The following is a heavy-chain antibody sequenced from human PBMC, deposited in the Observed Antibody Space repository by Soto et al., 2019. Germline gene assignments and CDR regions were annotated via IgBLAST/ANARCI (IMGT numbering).Heavy chain of an antibody. CDR2: IIPIFGTA. V-gene: IGHV1-69*13. CDR1: GGTFSSYA. J-gene: IGHJ4*02. D-gene: IGHD5-12*01. CDR3: AREYTKRGYSGYDYDYFDY. Sequence: SVKVSCKASGGTFSSYAISWVRQAPGRGLEWMGGIIPIFGTANYAQKFQGRVTITADGSTSTAYMELSSLRSEDTAVYYCAREYTKRGYSGYDYDYFDYWGQGTLVTVSS.